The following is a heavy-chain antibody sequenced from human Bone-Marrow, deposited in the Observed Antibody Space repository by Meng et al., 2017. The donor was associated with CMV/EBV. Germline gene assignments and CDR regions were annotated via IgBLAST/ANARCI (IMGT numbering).Heavy chain of an antibody. D-gene: IGHD3-10*01. Sequence: GESLKISCAASGFTFSSYEMNWVRQAPGKGLEWVSYISSSGSTIYYADSVKGRFTISRDNAKNSLYLQMNSLRAEDTAVYYCARVPQGGEVAPGGYWGPGTLVTVSS. CDR3: ARVPQGGEVAPGGY. CDR1: GFTFSSYE. J-gene: IGHJ4*01. CDR2: ISSSGSTI. V-gene: IGHV3-48*03.